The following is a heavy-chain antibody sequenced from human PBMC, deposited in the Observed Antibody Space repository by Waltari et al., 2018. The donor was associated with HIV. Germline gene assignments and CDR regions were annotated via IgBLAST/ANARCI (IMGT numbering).Heavy chain of an antibody. CDR2: MNPNSGGT. Sequence: QVQLVQSGAEVKKPGASAKVSCKASGYTFTGSYKPWVREAPGQGLEWMGWMNPNSGGTNYAQKFQGRVTMTRDTSISTAYMELSRLRSDDTAVYYCARDGSMSYYYYGMDVWGQGTTVTVSS. V-gene: IGHV1-2*02. CDR3: ARDGSMSYYYYGMDV. J-gene: IGHJ6*02. D-gene: IGHD1-1*01. CDR1: GYTFTGSY.